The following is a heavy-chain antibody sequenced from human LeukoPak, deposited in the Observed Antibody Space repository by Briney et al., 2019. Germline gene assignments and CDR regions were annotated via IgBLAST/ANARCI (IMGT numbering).Heavy chain of an antibody. J-gene: IGHJ6*04. V-gene: IGHV4-39*07. Sequence: PSETLSLTCTVSGGSISSRGYYWGWIRQPPGKGLEWIGSMYYSGSTYYNPSLKSRVTISVDTSKNHFSLKLSSVTAADTAVYYCARERPLRSVNYVGMDVWGKGTTVTVSS. CDR1: GGSISSRGYY. CDR2: MYYSGST. CDR3: ARERPLRSVNYVGMDV. D-gene: IGHD3-10*01.